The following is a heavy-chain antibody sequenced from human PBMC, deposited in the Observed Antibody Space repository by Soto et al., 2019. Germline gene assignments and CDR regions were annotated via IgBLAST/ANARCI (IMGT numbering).Heavy chain of an antibody. CDR2: ISGSVGST. D-gene: IGHD3-22*01. CDR1: GFTFSSYA. J-gene: IGHJ4*02. CDR3: AKRLYYYDSSGYRTVGYCEY. V-gene: IGHV3-23*01. Sequence: GGSLRLSCAASGFTFSSYAMSWVRQAPGKGLEWVSAISGSVGSTYYADSVKGRLTISRDNSKNTLYLQMNSLRAEDTAVYYCAKRLYYYDSSGYRTVGYCEYWGKGNMVIVSS.